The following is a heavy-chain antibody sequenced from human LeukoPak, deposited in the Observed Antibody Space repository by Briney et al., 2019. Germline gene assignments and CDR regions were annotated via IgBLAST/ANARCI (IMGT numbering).Heavy chain of an antibody. Sequence: SEALSLTCTVSGGSISSYYWSWIRQPPGKGLEWIGEINHSGSTNYNPSLKSRVTISVDTSKNQFSLKLSSVTAADTAVYYCARATFQYYGYVWGSYRTQNSGRAFDIWGQGTMVTVSS. V-gene: IGHV4-34*01. D-gene: IGHD3-16*02. CDR1: GGSISSYY. CDR2: INHSGST. J-gene: IGHJ3*02. CDR3: ARATFQYYGYVWGSYRTQNSGRAFDI.